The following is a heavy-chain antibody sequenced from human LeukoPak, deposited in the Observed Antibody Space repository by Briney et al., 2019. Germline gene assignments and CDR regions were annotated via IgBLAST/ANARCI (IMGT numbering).Heavy chain of an antibody. Sequence: SETLSLTCTVSGGSISSSSYYWGWIRQPPGKGLEWIGGIYYSGSTYYNPSLKSRVTISVDTSKNQFSLKLSSVTAADTAVYYCANPPTVTKTRFDSWGQGTLVTVSS. V-gene: IGHV4-39*07. CDR1: GGSISSSSYY. J-gene: IGHJ5*01. CDR3: ANPPTVTKTRFDS. CDR2: IYYSGST. D-gene: IGHD4-17*01.